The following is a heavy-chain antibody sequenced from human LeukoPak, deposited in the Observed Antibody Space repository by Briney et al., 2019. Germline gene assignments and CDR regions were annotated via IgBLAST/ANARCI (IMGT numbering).Heavy chain of an antibody. D-gene: IGHD4-17*01. CDR3: AREQLYGDYTYYFYYYAMDV. V-gene: IGHV1-46*01. CDR1: GYTFTSYG. CDR2: INPSGGFT. J-gene: IGHJ6*02. Sequence: ASVKVSCKASGYTFTSYGISWVRQAPGQGLEWMGVINPSGGFTRCAQNFQGRVTMTRDTSTSTVYMELSSLRSEDTAVYYCAREQLYGDYTYYFYYYAMDVWGQGTTVTVSS.